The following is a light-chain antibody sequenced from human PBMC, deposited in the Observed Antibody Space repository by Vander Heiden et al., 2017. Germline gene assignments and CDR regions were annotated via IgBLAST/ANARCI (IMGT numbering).Light chain of an antibody. CDR2: KAS. J-gene: IGKJ2*01. Sequence: DIQMTQSPSTLSASVVDSVTITCRASQGISSLLAWYQQKPGKAPKLLIYKASSLESGVPSRFSGSGSGTEFTLTISSLQPDDFATYYCQQYNSYPYTFGQGTKLEIK. CDR3: QQYNSYPYT. V-gene: IGKV1-5*03. CDR1: QGISSL.